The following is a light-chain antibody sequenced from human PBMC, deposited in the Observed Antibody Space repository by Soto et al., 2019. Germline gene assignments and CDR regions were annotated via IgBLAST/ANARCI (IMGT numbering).Light chain of an antibody. J-gene: IGKJ1*01. CDR2: AAS. V-gene: IGKV1-39*01. CDR3: QQSDSLPPT. Sequence: DIQMTQSPSFLSASVGGRVSITCRASQSVTNYLNWYQQKPGEAPKLLIFAASSLQSGVPSRFSGSGSGTDFTLTVTNLQPEDFATYYCQQSDSLPPTFGQGTKVDIK. CDR1: QSVTNY.